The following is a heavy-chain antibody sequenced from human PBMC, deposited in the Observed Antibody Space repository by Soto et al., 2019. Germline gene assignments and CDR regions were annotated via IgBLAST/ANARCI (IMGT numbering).Heavy chain of an antibody. J-gene: IGHJ4*02. D-gene: IGHD2-8*01. V-gene: IGHV4-34*01. CDR1: GGSFSGYY. CDR2: INHSGST. Sequence: KTSETLSLTCAVYGGSFSGYYWSWIRQPPGKGLEWIGEINHSGSTNYNPSLKSRVTISVDTSKNQFSLKLSSVTAADTAVYYCARVCTNPDQILIRAYYFDYWGQGTLVTVSS. CDR3: ARVCTNPDQILIRAYYFDY.